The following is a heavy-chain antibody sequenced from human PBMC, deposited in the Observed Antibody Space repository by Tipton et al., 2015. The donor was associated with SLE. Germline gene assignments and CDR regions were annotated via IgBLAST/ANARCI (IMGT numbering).Heavy chain of an antibody. V-gene: IGHV4-39*07. CDR1: GGSISSSAHY. D-gene: IGHD6-6*01. CDR3: ARDPAYSSSSEWYFDL. CDR2: MYYSGTT. J-gene: IGHJ2*01. Sequence: TLSLTCTVSGGSISSSAHYWGWVRQPPGKGLEWIGSMYYSGTTYYNPTLKSRVTISLDTSKNQVSLKLTSVTAADTAVYYCARDPAYSSSSEWYFDLWGRGTLVTVSS.